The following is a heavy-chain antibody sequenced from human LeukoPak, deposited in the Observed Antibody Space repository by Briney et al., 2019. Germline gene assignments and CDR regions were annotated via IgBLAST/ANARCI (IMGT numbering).Heavy chain of an antibody. J-gene: IGHJ4*02. CDR3: AKEYSGYDSLFDY. V-gene: IGHV3-9*01. CDR2: ISWNSGSI. CDR1: GFTFDDYA. Sequence: SLRLSCAASGFTFDDYAMHWVRQAPGKGLEWVSGISWNSGSIGYADSVKGRFTISRDNAKNSLYLQMNSLRAEDTALYYCAKEYSGYDSLFDYWGQRTPVTVSS. D-gene: IGHD5-12*01.